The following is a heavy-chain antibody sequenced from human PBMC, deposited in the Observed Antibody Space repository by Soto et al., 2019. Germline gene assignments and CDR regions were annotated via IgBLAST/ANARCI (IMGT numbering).Heavy chain of an antibody. CDR1: GFTFSSFW. CDR2: IKQDGSEK. J-gene: IGHJ4*02. Sequence: EVQLVESGGXXXXXXXXXRLSCAASGFTFSSFWMSWVRQAPGKGLEWVANIKQDGSEKYYVDSVRGRFSISRDNAKNSLFLQMNSLRAEDTAVYYCARRPYGDYGDYFDYWGQGTLVTVSS. CDR3: ARRPYGDYGDYFDY. V-gene: IGHV3-7*01. D-gene: IGHD4-17*01.